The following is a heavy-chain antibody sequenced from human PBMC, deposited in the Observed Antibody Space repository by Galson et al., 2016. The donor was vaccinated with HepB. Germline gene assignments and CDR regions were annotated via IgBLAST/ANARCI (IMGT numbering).Heavy chain of an antibody. Sequence: SLRLSCAASGFNLITFGMNWVRQAPGKGLEWVSSISSDSRYIYYAESVKGRFTISRDNARNSLYLQMSSLRADDTAVYYCARSGWVDEFDYWGQGILVTVSS. CDR3: ARSGWVDEFDY. CDR2: ISSDSRYI. CDR1: GFNLITFG. D-gene: IGHD1-26*01. J-gene: IGHJ4*02. V-gene: IGHV3-21*01.